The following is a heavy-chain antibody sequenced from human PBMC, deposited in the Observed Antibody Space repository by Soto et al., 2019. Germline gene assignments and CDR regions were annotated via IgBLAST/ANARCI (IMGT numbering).Heavy chain of an antibody. CDR3: AGAVGPFDF. CDR2: IWYDGSNK. V-gene: IGHV3-33*01. Sequence: QVQLVESGGGVVQPGRSLRLSCAASGFAFSTYGMHWVRQAPGKGLDWVAVIWYDGSNKYYADSVKGRFTISRDNFKNTLELQMNSLRVEDTAVEYCAGAVGPFDFWGQGNLVTVSS. CDR1: GFAFSTYG. J-gene: IGHJ4*01. D-gene: IGHD1-26*01.